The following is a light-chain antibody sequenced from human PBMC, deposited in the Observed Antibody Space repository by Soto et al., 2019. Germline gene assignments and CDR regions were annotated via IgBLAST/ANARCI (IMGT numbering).Light chain of an antibody. CDR2: EVS. Sequence: QSALAPPASVSGSPGPSITISFTGTGSDIGSYNFVSWYQHHPGKAPKLMIYEVSNRPSGVSDRFSGSKSDNTASLSISGLQAEDEGDYYCYSYTSSSTYVFGTGTKVTVL. J-gene: IGLJ1*01. V-gene: IGLV2-14*01. CDR1: GSDIGSYNF. CDR3: YSYTSSSTYV.